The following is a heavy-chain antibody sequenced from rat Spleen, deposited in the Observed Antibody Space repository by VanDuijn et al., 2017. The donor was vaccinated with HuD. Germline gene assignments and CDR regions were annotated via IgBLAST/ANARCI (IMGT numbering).Heavy chain of an antibody. CDR1: GFSLISHG. D-gene: IGHD1-12*02. CDR3: ARDVANYYGGTYGVMAA. Sequence: QVQLKESGPGLVQPSQTLSLTCTVSGFSLISHGVAWVRQPPGRGLEWMGVIWGNGDTNYRSALKSRLSINKDTSKSQVFLKVNNLKTEDTATYYCARDVANYYGGTYGVMAAWGQGASVTVSS. J-gene: IGHJ4*01. CDR2: IWGNGDT. V-gene: IGHV2-13*01.